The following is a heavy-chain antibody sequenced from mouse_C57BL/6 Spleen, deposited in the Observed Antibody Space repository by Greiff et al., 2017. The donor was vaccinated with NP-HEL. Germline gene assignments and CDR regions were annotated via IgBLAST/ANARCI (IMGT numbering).Heavy chain of an antibody. D-gene: IGHD2-3*01. Sequence: QVQLQQPGAELVRPGSSVKLSCKASGYTFTSYWMHWVKQRPIQGLEWIGNIDPSDSETHYNQKFKDKATLTVDKSSSTAYMQISSLTSEDSAVYYCARSNDGYSAWFAYWGQGTLVTVSA. CDR2: IDPSDSET. J-gene: IGHJ3*01. V-gene: IGHV1-52*01. CDR3: ARSNDGYSAWFAY. CDR1: GYTFTSYW.